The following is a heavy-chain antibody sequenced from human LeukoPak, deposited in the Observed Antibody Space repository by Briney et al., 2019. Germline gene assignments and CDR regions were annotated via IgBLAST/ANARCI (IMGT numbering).Heavy chain of an antibody. D-gene: IGHD3-9*01. V-gene: IGHV4-4*02. CDR3: GKTDIYFNPIDY. Sequence: SVTLSLTCAVSGVSISSSEWWIWVRQPPGQGLEWIGEIHRAGRTGYNPSLKSRVTISMDYSKNQFSLKLTSVTAADTAIYYCGKTDIYFNPIDYWGPGSLVTASS. J-gene: IGHJ4*02. CDR2: IHRAGRT. CDR1: GVSISSSEW.